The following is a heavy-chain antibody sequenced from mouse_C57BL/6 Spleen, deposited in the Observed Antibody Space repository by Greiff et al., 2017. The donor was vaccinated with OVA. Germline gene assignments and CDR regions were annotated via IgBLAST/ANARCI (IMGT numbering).Heavy chain of an antibody. CDR3: AREGYGSIFYAMDY. J-gene: IGHJ4*01. Sequence: VKLQQPGAELVKPGASVKLSCKASGYTFTSYWMHWVKQRPGQGLEWIGMIHPNSGSTNYNEKFKSKATLTVDKSSSTAYMQLSSLTSEDSAVYYCAREGYGSIFYAMDYWGQGTSVTVSS. D-gene: IGHD1-1*01. V-gene: IGHV1-64*01. CDR2: IHPNSGST. CDR1: GYTFTSYW.